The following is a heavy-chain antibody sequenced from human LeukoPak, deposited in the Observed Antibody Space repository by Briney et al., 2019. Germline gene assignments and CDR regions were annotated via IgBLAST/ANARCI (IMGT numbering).Heavy chain of an antibody. CDR2: IYPGDSNT. D-gene: IGHD3-9*01. J-gene: IGHJ3*02. CDR1: GYTFSNYW. V-gene: IGHV5-51*01. CDR3: ARRGSLTSDAVDI. Sequence: GESLKISCKASGYTFSNYWVGWVRQMPGKGLEWMGIIYPGDSNTRYSPSFEGQVLISADKSISTVYLHWGSLKVSDTAMYFCARRGSLTSDAVDIWGQGTLVSV.